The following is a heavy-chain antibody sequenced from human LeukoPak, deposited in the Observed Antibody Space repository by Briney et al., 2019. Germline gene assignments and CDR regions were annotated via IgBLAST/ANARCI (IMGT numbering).Heavy chain of an antibody. Sequence: GGSLRLSCAASGFTFSSYAMSWVRQAPGKGLEWVSAISGSGGSTYYADSVKGRFTISRDNSKNTLYLQMNSLRAEDTAVYYCARDYDLVVADWGGYFDYWGQGTLVTVSS. CDR3: ARDYDLVVADWGGYFDY. D-gene: IGHD3-22*01. J-gene: IGHJ4*02. V-gene: IGHV3-23*01. CDR1: GFTFSSYA. CDR2: ISGSGGST.